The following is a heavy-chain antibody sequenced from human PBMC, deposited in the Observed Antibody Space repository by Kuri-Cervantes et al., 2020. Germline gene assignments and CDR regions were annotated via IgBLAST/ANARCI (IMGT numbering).Heavy chain of an antibody. CDR3: AKGGFKWSPIDC. J-gene: IGHJ4*02. V-gene: IGHV3-11*01. D-gene: IGHD2-15*01. Sequence: GESLKISCTSSGFTLSDYYMSWIRQAPGKGLECVSYITNSGTATYDADSVKGRFTISRDNSKNTLYLQMNSLRAEDTAVYYCAKGGFKWSPIDCWGQGSLVTVSS. CDR2: ITNSGTAT. CDR1: GFTLSDYY.